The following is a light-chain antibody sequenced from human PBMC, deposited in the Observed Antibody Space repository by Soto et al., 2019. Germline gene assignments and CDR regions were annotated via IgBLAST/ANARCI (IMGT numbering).Light chain of an antibody. Sequence: EIVLTQSPATLSAFPGDRVTLSCRASQALNTRLAWYQHKPGQAPRLLFYSASSRATGIPDRFSGSGSGTDFTLTISRLEPEDFAVYYCHHFGSLPETFGQGTNVE. CDR2: SAS. CDR3: HHFGSLPET. V-gene: IGKV3-20*01. J-gene: IGKJ1*01. CDR1: QALNTR.